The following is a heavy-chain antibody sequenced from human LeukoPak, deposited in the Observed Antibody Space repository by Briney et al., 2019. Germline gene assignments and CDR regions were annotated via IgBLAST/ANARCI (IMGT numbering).Heavy chain of an antibody. Sequence: GGSLRLSCVASGFTFTNYGFHWVRQAPGKGLEWVAIIWYDGSKEYYADSVKGRFTISRDNSKNTLYLQMNSLRAEDTAVYYCAKEGYDSSGYYFDYWGQGTLVTVSS. CDR1: GFTFTNYG. CDR3: AKEGYDSSGYYFDY. D-gene: IGHD3-22*01. J-gene: IGHJ4*02. V-gene: IGHV3-33*06. CDR2: IWYDGSKE.